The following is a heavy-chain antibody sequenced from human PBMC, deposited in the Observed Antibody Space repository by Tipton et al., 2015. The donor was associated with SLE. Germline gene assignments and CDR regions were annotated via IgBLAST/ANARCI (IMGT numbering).Heavy chain of an antibody. J-gene: IGHJ3*02. D-gene: IGHD3-22*01. V-gene: IGHV4-59*01. Sequence: TLSLTCTVSGVSITTSSWSWIRQTPGKGLEWSGYISVSGSTNSNPSLKSRVALSLDTSKNQISLNLNSVTAADTAVYYCARGMFDSRGYSNAFDMWSQGTLVTVSS. CDR3: ARGMFDSRGYSNAFDM. CDR2: ISVSGST. CDR1: GVSITTSS.